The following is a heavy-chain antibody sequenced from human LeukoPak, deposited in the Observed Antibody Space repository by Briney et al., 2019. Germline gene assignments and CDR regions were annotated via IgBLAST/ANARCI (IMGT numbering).Heavy chain of an antibody. CDR2: ISAYNGNT. CDR3: ARKPASPTYGDWVGYYFDY. CDR1: GYTFTSYG. Sequence: ASVKVSCKAYGYTFTSYGISWVRQAPGQGLEWMGWISAYNGNTNYAQKLQGRVTMTTDTSTSTAYMELRSLRSDDTAVYYCARKPASPTYGDWVGYYFDYWGQGTLVTVSS. J-gene: IGHJ4*02. V-gene: IGHV1-18*01. D-gene: IGHD4-17*01.